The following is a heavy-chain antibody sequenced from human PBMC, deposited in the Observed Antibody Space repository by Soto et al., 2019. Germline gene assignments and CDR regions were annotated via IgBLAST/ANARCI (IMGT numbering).Heavy chain of an antibody. CDR1: GYTFTSYY. J-gene: IGHJ4*02. Sequence: ASVKVSCKASGYTFTSYYMHWVRQAPGQGLEWMGIINPSGGSTSYAQKFQGRVTMTSDTSTSTVYMELSSLRSEDTAVYYCARGGRLKGSVFGVVPTAYWGQGTLVTVSS. CDR3: ARGGRLKGSVFGVVPTAY. CDR2: INPSGGST. D-gene: IGHD3-3*01. V-gene: IGHV1-46*01.